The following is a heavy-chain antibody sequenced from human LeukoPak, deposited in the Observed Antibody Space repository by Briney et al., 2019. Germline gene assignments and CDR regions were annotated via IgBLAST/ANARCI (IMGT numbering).Heavy chain of an antibody. CDR3: AREWHYDSSGYYYFDY. J-gene: IGHJ4*02. Sequence: GGSLRLSCAASGFTFSSYAMHWVRQAPGKGLEWVAVISYDGSNKYYADSVKGRFTISRDNSKNTLYLQMSSLRAEDTAVYYCAREWHYDSSGYYYFDYWGQGTLVTVSS. D-gene: IGHD3-22*01. V-gene: IGHV3-30-3*01. CDR1: GFTFSSYA. CDR2: ISYDGSNK.